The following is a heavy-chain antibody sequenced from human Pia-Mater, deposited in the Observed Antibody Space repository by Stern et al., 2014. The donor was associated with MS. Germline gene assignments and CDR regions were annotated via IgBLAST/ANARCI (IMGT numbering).Heavy chain of an antibody. V-gene: IGHV3-23*04. Sequence: EVQLVESGGGLVQPGGSLRLSCVASGFTFSSRMMTWVRQAPGKGLEWVSVITGSGTYYADSVKGRFTVSRDTSKNTVYLQMNSLRVEDAALYYCARGWGESWGQGALVTVSS. CDR3: ARGWGES. CDR1: GFTFSSRM. D-gene: IGHD3-16*01. J-gene: IGHJ5*02. CDR2: ITGSGT.